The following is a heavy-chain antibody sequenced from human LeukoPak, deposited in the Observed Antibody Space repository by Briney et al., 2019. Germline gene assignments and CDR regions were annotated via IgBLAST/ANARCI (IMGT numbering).Heavy chain of an antibody. CDR2: TYYRSKWYN. CDR1: GDSVSSNSAA. D-gene: IGHD5-18*01. CDR3: ARERYNSGHMDFDY. J-gene: IGHJ4*02. V-gene: IGHV6-1*01. Sequence: SQTLSLTCVISGDSVSSNSAAWNWIRHSPSRGLEWLGRTYYRSKWYNDFAVSVKSRITINPDTSKNQFSLQLNSVTPEDTAVYYCARERYNSGHMDFDYWGQGTLVTVSS.